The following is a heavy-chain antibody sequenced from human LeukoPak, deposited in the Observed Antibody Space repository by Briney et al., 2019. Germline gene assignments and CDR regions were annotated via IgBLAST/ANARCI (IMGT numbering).Heavy chain of an antibody. CDR1: ELTFSSYA. Sequence: GGPLRLSCEASELTFSSYAMSWVRQAQGKGLKWVSGISGSAGNTYYADSVKGRFTISRDNSKNTLYLQMNSLRAEDTAVYYCAKDLRSAWYYFDDWGQGTLVTVSS. CDR2: ISGSAGNT. D-gene: IGHD6-19*01. V-gene: IGHV3-23*01. J-gene: IGHJ4*02. CDR3: AKDLRSAWYYFDD.